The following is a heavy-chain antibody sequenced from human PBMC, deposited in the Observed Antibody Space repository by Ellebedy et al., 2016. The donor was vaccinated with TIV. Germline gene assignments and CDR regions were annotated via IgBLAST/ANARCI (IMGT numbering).Heavy chain of an antibody. CDR2: IYYSGST. V-gene: IGHV4-59*08. Sequence: SETLSLTXTVSGGSISSYYWSWIRQPPGKGLEWIGYIYYSGSTNYNPSLKSRVTISVDTSKNQFSLKLSSVTAADTAVYYCARQVGASAYNWFDPWGQGTLVTVSS. CDR3: ARQVGASAYNWFDP. D-gene: IGHD1-26*01. J-gene: IGHJ5*02. CDR1: GGSISSYY.